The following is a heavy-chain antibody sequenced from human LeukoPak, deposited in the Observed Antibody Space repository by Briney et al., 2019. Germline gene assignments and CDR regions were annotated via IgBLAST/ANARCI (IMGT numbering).Heavy chain of an antibody. CDR3: ATDTSPGYSSSWYYFDY. J-gene: IGHJ4*02. Sequence: GASVKVSCKVSGYTLTELSMHWVRQAPGKGLEWMGGFDPEDGETIYVQKFQGRVTMTEDTSTDTAYMELSSLRSGDTAVYYCATDTSPGYSSSWYYFDYWGQGTLVTVSS. V-gene: IGHV1-24*01. D-gene: IGHD6-13*01. CDR1: GYTLTELS. CDR2: FDPEDGET.